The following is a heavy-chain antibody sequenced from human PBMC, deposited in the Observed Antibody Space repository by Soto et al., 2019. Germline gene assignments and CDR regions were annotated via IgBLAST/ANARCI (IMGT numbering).Heavy chain of an antibody. CDR3: AKDRGIAVAGNAAFDI. V-gene: IGHV3-9*01. CDR2: ISWNSGSI. Sequence: GGSLRLSCAASGFTFDDYAMHWVRQAPGKGLEWVSGISWNSGSIGYADSVKGRFTISRDNAKNSLYLQMNSLRAEDTALYYCAKDRGIAVAGNAAFDIWGQGTMVTVSS. J-gene: IGHJ3*02. CDR1: GFTFDDYA. D-gene: IGHD6-19*01.